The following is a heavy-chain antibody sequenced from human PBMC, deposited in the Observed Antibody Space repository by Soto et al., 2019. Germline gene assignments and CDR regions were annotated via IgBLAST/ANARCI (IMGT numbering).Heavy chain of an antibody. CDR3: ARDGLTEVGAIDY. J-gene: IGHJ4*02. CDR1: GFTFSSYE. D-gene: IGHD1-26*01. V-gene: IGHV3-48*03. CDR2: ISSSGSTI. Sequence: GGSLRLSCAASGFTFSSYEMNWVRQAPGKGLEWVSYISSSGSTIYYADYVKGRFTISRDNAKNSLYLQMNSLRAEDTAVYYCARDGLTEVGAIDYWGQGTLVTVSS.